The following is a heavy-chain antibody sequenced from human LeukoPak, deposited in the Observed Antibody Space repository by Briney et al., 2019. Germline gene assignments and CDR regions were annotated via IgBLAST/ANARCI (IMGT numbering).Heavy chain of an antibody. V-gene: IGHV3-48*03. Sequence: GGSLRLSCAASGFTFSNYEMNWVRQAPGKGLEWVSYISSSGSTIYYADSVKGRFTISRDNAKNSLYLQMNSLRAEDTAVYYCAREVIRGGSYYYYYMDVWGKGTTVTVSS. CDR1: GFTFSNYE. CDR3: AREVIRGGSYYYYYMDV. D-gene: IGHD1-26*01. J-gene: IGHJ6*03. CDR2: ISSSGSTI.